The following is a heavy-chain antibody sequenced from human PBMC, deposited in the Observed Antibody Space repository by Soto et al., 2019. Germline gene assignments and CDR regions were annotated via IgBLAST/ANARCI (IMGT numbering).Heavy chain of an antibody. CDR2: IYYSGST. D-gene: IGHD2-15*01. CDR3: ARDQEACSGGSCYPLSWFDP. Sequence: SETLSLTCTVSGGSIISYYWSWIRQPPGKGLEWIGYIYYSGSTNYNPSLKSRVTISVDTSKNQFSLKLSSVTAADTAVYYCARDQEACSGGSCYPLSWFDPWGQGTLVTVSS. CDR1: GGSIISYY. J-gene: IGHJ5*02. V-gene: IGHV4-59*01.